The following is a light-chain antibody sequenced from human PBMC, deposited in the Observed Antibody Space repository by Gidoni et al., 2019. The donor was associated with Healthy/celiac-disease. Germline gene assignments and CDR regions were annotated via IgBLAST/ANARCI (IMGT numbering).Light chain of an antibody. V-gene: IGLV1-44*01. Sequence: SVLTQPPSASGTPGQRVTISCSGSSSNIGINTVNWYQQLPGTAPNLLIYSNNQRPSGVPDLFSGSNSGTSASLAISGRQSEDEADYYVGAWDDTLNGRGWVFGGGTKLTVL. CDR2: SNN. CDR3: GAWDDTLNGRGWV. CDR1: SSNIGINT. J-gene: IGLJ3*02.